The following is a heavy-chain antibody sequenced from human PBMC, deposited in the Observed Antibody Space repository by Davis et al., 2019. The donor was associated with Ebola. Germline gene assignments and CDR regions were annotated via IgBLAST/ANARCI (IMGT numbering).Heavy chain of an antibody. D-gene: IGHD2-15*01. CDR1: GGSFSGYY. J-gene: IGHJ6*02. CDR2: INHSGST. V-gene: IGHV4-34*01. Sequence: SETLSLTCAVYGGSFSGYYWSWIRQPPGKGLEWIGEINHSGSTNYNPSLKSRVTISVDTSKNRFSLKLSSVTAADTAVYYCARGKIVVVVAATHYYYYGMDVWGQGTTVTVSS. CDR3: ARGKIVVVVAATHYYYYGMDV.